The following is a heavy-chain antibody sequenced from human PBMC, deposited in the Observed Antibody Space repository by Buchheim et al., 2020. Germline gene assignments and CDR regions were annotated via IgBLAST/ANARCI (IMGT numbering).Heavy chain of an antibody. D-gene: IGHD3-10*01. V-gene: IGHV4-31*04. CDR3: ARTDFGSGTSYSFDY. CDR1: GGSIRSGGHY. CDR2: INHSGST. J-gene: IGHJ4*02. Sequence: QVRLQESGPGLVKPSQTLSLTCTVSGGSIRSGGHYWSWIRQHPGKGLEWIGYINHSGSTNYNPSLKSRLTISVDTSKNELSLRLSSVTAADTAVYYCARTDFGSGTSYSFDYWGQGTL.